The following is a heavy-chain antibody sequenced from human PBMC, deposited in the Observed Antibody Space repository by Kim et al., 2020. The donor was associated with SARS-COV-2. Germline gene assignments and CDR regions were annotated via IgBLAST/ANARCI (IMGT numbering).Heavy chain of an antibody. J-gene: IGHJ1*01. CDR2: IYYSGSP. V-gene: IGHV4-39*01. CDR3: ASQILFLH. D-gene: IGHD3-3*01. CDR1: GGSISSSSYY. Sequence: SETLSLTCTVSGGSISSSSYYWGWIRQPPGKGLEWIGSIYYSGSPYYNSSLKRLATISVDTSKTQYPLKLSLVTAAATVLYYSASQILFLHW.